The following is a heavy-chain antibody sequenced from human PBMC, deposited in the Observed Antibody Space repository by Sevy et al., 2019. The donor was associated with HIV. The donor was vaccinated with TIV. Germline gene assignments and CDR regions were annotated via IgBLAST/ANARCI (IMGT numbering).Heavy chain of an antibody. CDR1: GFIFRTYA. J-gene: IGHJ4*02. Sequence: GGYLRLSCAASGFIFRTYAMSWVRQAPGKGLKWVSAISGSGYNTYYADSVKGRFTISRDNSKNTLHLQMNSLRAEDTAVYYCVKEGEGYNYDSSGSFGLWGLGTLVTVSS. V-gene: IGHV3-23*01. D-gene: IGHD3-22*01. CDR2: ISGSGYNT. CDR3: VKEGEGYNYDSSGSFGL.